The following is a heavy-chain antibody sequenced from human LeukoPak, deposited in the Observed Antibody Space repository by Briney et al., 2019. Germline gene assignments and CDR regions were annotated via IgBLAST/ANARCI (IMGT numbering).Heavy chain of an antibody. J-gene: IGHJ6*02. CDR2: VIPMLGIA. CDR1: GGTFSGYA. D-gene: IGHD4-17*01. V-gene: IGHV1-69*04. Sequence: SVNVSYNSSGGTFSGYATSWERQAPGQGLEWMGRVIPMLGIANYAQKFQGRVTITAEKSTSTAYMEMSSLRSEDKAVYYCARGEVTTSDNYYYGMGVGGQGSTVTVSS. CDR3: ARGEVTTSDNYYYGMGV.